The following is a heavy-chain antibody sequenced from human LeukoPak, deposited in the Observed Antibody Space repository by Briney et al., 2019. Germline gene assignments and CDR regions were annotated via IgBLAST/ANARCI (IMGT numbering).Heavy chain of an antibody. CDR3: AREGSSGWYPI. V-gene: IGHV4-59*01. CDR2: IYYSGST. CDR1: GGSISSYY. Sequence: SETLSLTCTVSGGSISSYYWSWIRQPPGKGLEWIGYIYYSGSTNYNPSLKSRVTISVDTSKDQFSLKLSSVTAADTAVYYCAREGSSGWYPIWGQGTLVTVSS. J-gene: IGHJ4*02. D-gene: IGHD6-19*01.